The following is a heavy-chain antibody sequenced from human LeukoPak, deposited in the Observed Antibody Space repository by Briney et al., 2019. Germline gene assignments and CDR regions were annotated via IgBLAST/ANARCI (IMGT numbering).Heavy chain of an antibody. Sequence: SETLSLTCTVSGGSISFSTFYWAWIRQSPGKGLEWIGSIYYSGVTYYNPSLQSRLTVSVDTSKNQFSLHLTSVTAADTAVYSCARTVTTGWYPHWGQGTLVTVSS. V-gene: IGHV4-39*01. CDR1: GGSISFSTFY. J-gene: IGHJ4*02. D-gene: IGHD4-17*01. CDR3: ARTVTTGWYPH. CDR2: IYYSGVT.